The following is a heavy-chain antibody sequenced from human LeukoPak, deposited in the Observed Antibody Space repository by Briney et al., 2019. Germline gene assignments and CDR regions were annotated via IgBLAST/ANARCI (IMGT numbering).Heavy chain of an antibody. V-gene: IGHV3-74*01. Sequence: GGSLRLSCTASGFSFSSYWMHWVRQVPGKGLVWVSRIDSSGIGTSYADSVKGRFTISRDNAKNTLYLQMNSLRAEDTAVYYCARVGPIEVAGTHPDYYNYYMDVWGKGTTVTISS. CDR2: IDSSGIGT. D-gene: IGHD6-19*01. J-gene: IGHJ6*03. CDR1: GFSFSSYW. CDR3: ARVGPIEVAGTHPDYYNYYMDV.